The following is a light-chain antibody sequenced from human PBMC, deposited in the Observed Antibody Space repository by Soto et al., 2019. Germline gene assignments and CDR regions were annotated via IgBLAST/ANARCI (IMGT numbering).Light chain of an antibody. CDR3: QQYKSYSWT. CDR2: DAS. CDR1: QSVSSW. Sequence: DIQMTQSPSTLSASVGDRVTITCRASQSVSSWLAWYQQRPGKAPKLLIYDASSLESGVPSRFSGSGSGTEFTLTISNLQPDDFASYYCQQYKSYSWTFGQGTKVDNK. V-gene: IGKV1-5*01. J-gene: IGKJ1*01.